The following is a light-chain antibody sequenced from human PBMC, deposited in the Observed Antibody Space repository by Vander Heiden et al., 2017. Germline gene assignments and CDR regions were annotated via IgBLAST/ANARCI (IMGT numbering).Light chain of an antibody. CDR2: TAF. CDR3: QQGDSTPLT. CDR1: QSVRFY. V-gene: IGKV1-39*01. J-gene: IGKJ4*01. Sequence: IQMTQSPSSLSASVGDRITITCRASQSVRFYLNWYQQKPGKAPKVLIYTAFTLEDGVPSRFNGSGSGTDFTLTINRLQPEDFATYYCQQGDSTPLTFGGGTKVEIK.